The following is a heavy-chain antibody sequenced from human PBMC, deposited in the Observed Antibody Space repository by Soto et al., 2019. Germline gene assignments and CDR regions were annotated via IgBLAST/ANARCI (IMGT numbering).Heavy chain of an antibody. CDR1: GYTFTGYD. V-gene: IGHV1-8*01. Sequence: QAQLVQSGAEVKKPGASVKVSCKASGYTFTGYDINWVRQATGQGREWMGWMNPNSGNTGYAQTFQGRVTMTRDNSITTAYMELTSLRDDDSAVYYCAGEKVGTTGIDFWGQGTLVTVSS. CDR3: AGEKVGTTGIDF. J-gene: IGHJ4*02. CDR2: MNPNSGNT. D-gene: IGHD1-26*01.